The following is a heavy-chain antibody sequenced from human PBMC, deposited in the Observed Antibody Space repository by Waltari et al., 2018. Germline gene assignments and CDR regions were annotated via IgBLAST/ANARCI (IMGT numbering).Heavy chain of an antibody. J-gene: IGHJ4*02. D-gene: IGHD5-18*01. V-gene: IGHV3-74*01. CDR1: GFTFSDYW. CDR3: ARKGGRGYPYGPFYYDY. CDR2: INIDGGFR. Sequence: EVQLVEAGGDLVQPGGSLRLSCAASGFTFSDYWLHWVRKVTGKGLEWVERINIDGGFRSYDDSVKCRFTIAGDNSKNMWYLQMSSLRIEDTAVYYCARKGGRGYPYGPFYYDYWGQGTLVTVSS.